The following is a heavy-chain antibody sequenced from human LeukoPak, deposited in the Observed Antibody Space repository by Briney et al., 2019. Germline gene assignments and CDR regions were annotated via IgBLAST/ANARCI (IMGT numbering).Heavy chain of an antibody. Sequence: ASVKVSCKASGGTFSSYAISWVRQAPGQGLEWMGGIIPIFGTANYAQKFQGRVTITADKSTGTAYMELSSLRSEDTAVYYCARRRGYSYGALGYWGQGTLVTVSS. CDR1: GGTFSSYA. CDR2: IIPIFGTA. V-gene: IGHV1-69*06. D-gene: IGHD5-18*01. CDR3: ARRRGYSYGALGY. J-gene: IGHJ4*02.